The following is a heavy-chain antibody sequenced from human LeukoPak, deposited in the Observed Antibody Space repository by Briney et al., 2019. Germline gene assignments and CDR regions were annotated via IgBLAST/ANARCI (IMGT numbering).Heavy chain of an antibody. CDR3: AKSPHVLRYFDWLLVIGYFDY. CDR1: GFTFSSYA. CDR2: ISGSGGST. V-gene: IGHV3-23*01. J-gene: IGHJ4*02. Sequence: GGSLRLSCAASGFTFSSYAMSWVRQAPGKGLEWVSAISGSGGSTYYADSVKGRFTISRDNSKITLYLQMNSLRAEDTAAYYCAKSPHVLRYFDWLLVIGYFDYWGQGTLVTVSS. D-gene: IGHD3-9*01.